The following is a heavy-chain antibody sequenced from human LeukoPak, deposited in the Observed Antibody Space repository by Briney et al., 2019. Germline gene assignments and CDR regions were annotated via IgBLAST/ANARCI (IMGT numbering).Heavy chain of an antibody. CDR1: GFTFSSYE. CDR2: ISGRGSTI. J-gene: IGHJ5*01. CDR3: ARENWFDS. Sequence: PGGSLRLSCAASGFTFSSYEMNWVRQAPGKGLQWVSYISGRGSTILYADSVKGRFTISRDNAKNSLYMQMNSLRAEDTAVYYCARENWFDSGGQGTLVTVSS. V-gene: IGHV3-48*03.